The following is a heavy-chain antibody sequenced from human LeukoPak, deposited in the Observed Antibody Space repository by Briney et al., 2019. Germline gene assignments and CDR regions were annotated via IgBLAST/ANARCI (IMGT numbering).Heavy chain of an antibody. Sequence: GGSLRLSCAASGFTFSSYGMHWVRQAPGKGLEWVAVISYDGSNKYYADSVKGRFTISRDNSKNTLYLQMNSLRAEDTAVYYCAKVTRTLYGMDVWGQGTTVTVSS. V-gene: IGHV3-30*18. CDR2: ISYDGSNK. CDR1: GFTFSSYG. J-gene: IGHJ6*02. CDR3: AKVTRTLYGMDV.